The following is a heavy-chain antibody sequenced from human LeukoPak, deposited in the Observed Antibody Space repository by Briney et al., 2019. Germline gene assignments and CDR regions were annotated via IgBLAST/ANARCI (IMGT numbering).Heavy chain of an antibody. V-gene: IGHV1-2*02. CDR2: INPNSGGT. CDR1: GYTFTGYY. D-gene: IGHD3-3*01. Sequence: ASVKVSCKASGYTFTGYYMHWVRQAPGQGLEWMGWINPNSGGTNYAQKFQGRVTMTRDTSISTAYMELSRLRSDDTAVYYCARDREAYYDFWSGYYEPQPRGPSFDYWGQGTLVTVSS. J-gene: IGHJ4*02. CDR3: ARDREAYYDFWSGYYEPQPRGPSFDY.